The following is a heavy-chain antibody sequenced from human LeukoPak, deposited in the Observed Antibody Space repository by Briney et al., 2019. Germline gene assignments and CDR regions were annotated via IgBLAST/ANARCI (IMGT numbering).Heavy chain of an antibody. Sequence: GGSLRLSCGASGFTFSIYWMTWVRQAPGKGLEWVANIKHDGSEKYYVDSVKGRFTISRDNAKNSLYLQMNSLRAEDTAAYYCARVRFATIDAYYFDYWGQGTLVTVSS. J-gene: IGHJ4*02. CDR3: ARVRFATIDAYYFDY. CDR2: IKHDGSEK. V-gene: IGHV3-7*01. CDR1: GFTFSIYW. D-gene: IGHD4-17*01.